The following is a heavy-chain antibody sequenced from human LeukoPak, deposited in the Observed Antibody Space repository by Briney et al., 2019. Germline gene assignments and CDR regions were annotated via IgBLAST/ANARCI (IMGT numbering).Heavy chain of an antibody. CDR3: ARQNSGSYSFDY. J-gene: IGHJ4*02. CDR1: GGSISSYY. V-gene: IGHV4-59*08. Sequence: SETLSLTCTVSGGSISSYYWSWIRLPPGKGLEWIGYIYYSGSTNYNPSLKSRVTISVDTSKNQFSLKLSSVTAADTAVYYCARQNSGSYSFDYWGQGTLVTVSS. CDR2: IYYSGST. D-gene: IGHD1-26*01.